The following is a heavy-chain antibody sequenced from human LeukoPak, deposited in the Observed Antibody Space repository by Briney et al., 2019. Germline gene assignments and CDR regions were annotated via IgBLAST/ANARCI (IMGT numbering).Heavy chain of an antibody. D-gene: IGHD3-10*01. CDR2: INPSAGST. CDR1: GYTVSSYY. Sequence: ASVKVSCKASGYTVSSYYMHWVRQAPGQGLEWMGIINPSAGSTIYAQKFRGRFTMTRDTSTSTVYMELSSLRSEDTAVYYCARVQGGEGTADDYWGQGTLVSVSS. J-gene: IGHJ4*02. V-gene: IGHV1-46*01. CDR3: ARVQGGEGTADDY.